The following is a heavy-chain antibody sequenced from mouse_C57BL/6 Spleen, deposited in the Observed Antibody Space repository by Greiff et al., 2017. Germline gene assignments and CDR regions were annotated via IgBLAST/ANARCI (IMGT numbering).Heavy chain of an antibody. CDR3: AKAGGTYYGISYGD. Sequence: VQLQQPGAELVKPGASVKMSCKASGYTFTSYWITWVKQRPGQGLEWIGDIYPGSGSTTYNEKLKSKATLTVDTSSNTAYMQLSSLTSEDSAVFYCAKAGGTYYGISYGDWGHGPTLTVSS. V-gene: IGHV1-55*01. D-gene: IGHD1-1*01. CDR2: IYPGSGST. CDR1: GYTFTSYW. J-gene: IGHJ2*01.